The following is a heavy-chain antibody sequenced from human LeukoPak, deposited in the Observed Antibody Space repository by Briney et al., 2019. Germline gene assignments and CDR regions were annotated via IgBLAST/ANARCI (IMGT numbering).Heavy chain of an antibody. D-gene: IGHD6-13*01. Sequence: ASVKVSCKASGYTFTSYGISWVRQAPGQGLEWMGWISAYNGNTNYAQKLQGRVTMTTDTSTSTAYMELRSLRSDDTAVYYCAREGEAAGTPESYYYYGMDVWGKGTTVTVSS. CDR1: GYTFTSYG. CDR2: ISAYNGNT. J-gene: IGHJ6*04. V-gene: IGHV1-18*04. CDR3: AREGEAAGTPESYYYYGMDV.